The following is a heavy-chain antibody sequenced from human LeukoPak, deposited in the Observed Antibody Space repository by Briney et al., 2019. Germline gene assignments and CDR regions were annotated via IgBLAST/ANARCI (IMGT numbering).Heavy chain of an antibody. CDR3: ARSEVTPYGYFDY. Sequence: GGSLRLSCAASGFTFSSYSVNWVRQAPGKGLEWVSYISSSSSTIYYVESVKGRFTISRDNAKNSLYLQMNSLRAEDTAVYYCARSEVTPYGYFDYWGQGTLVTVSS. J-gene: IGHJ4*02. CDR1: GFTFSSYS. D-gene: IGHD3-10*01. V-gene: IGHV3-48*01. CDR2: ISSSSSTI.